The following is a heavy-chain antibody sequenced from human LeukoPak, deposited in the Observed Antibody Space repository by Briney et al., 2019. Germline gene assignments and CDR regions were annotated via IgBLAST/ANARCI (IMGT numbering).Heavy chain of an antibody. J-gene: IGHJ4*02. CDR2: INNDGSST. V-gene: IGHV3-74*01. CDR3: ARDGISCTGGHCYFAS. Sequence: GGSLRLSCATSGFILSNYWMHWVRQAPGKGLVWVSRINNDGSSTTYADSVKGRFTISRDNARNTLYLQMNGLRAEDTAVYYCARDGISCTGGHCYFASWGQGTLVTVPS. CDR1: GFILSNYW. D-gene: IGHD2-8*02.